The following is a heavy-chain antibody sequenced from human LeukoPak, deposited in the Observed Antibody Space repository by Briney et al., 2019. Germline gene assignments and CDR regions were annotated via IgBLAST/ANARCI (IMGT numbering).Heavy chain of an antibody. V-gene: IGHV3-7*01. J-gene: IGHJ4*02. CDR3: ARVDGGDVDY. CDR2: IKQDGSEK. CDR1: GFTFSSYW. Sequence: QPGGSLRLSCAASGFTFSSYWTSWVRQAPGKGLEWVANIKQDGSEKYCVDSVKGRFTISRGNAKNSLYLQMNSLRAEDTAVYYCARVDGGDVDYWGQGTLVTVSS. D-gene: IGHD2-21*02.